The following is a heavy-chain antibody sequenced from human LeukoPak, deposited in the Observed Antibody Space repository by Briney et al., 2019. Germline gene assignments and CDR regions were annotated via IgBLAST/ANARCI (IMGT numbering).Heavy chain of an antibody. CDR2: MNPNSGNT. J-gene: IGHJ6*03. D-gene: IGHD6-13*01. Sequence: ASVKVSRKASGYTFTSYDINWVRQATGQGLEWMGWMNPNSGNTGYAQKFQGRVTMTRNTSISTAYMELSSLRSEDTAVYYCARVAAAGTYYYYYMDVWGKGTTVTVSS. CDR1: GYTFTSYD. V-gene: IGHV1-8*01. CDR3: ARVAAAGTYYYYYMDV.